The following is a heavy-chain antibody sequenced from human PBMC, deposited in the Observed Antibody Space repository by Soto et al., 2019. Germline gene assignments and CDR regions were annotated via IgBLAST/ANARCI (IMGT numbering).Heavy chain of an antibody. J-gene: IGHJ4*02. V-gene: IGHV4-31*03. CDR1: GGSISRGGYY. D-gene: IGHD3-10*01. Sequence: QVQLQESGPGLVKPSQTLSLTCTVSGGSISRGGYYWSWIRQHPGKGLEWIGYIYYSGSTYYNPSIKSRVTISVDTSKNQFSLKLSSVTAADTAVYYCASSLRGEYYYGSGSYYPFDYWGQGTLVTVSS. CDR3: ASSLRGEYYYGSGSYYPFDY. CDR2: IYYSGST.